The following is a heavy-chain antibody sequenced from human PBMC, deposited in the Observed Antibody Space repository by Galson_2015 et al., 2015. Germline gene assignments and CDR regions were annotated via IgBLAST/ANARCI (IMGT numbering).Heavy chain of an antibody. J-gene: IGHJ6*03. CDR1: GFTFSSYA. Sequence: SLRLSCAASGFTFSSYAMSWVRQAPGKGLEWVSAISGSGGSTYYADSVKGRFTISRDNSKNTLYLQMNSLRAEDTAVYYCAKGVANYYYYMDVWGKATPVTVSS. CDR3: AKGVANYYYYMDV. V-gene: IGHV3-23*01. CDR2: ISGSGGST.